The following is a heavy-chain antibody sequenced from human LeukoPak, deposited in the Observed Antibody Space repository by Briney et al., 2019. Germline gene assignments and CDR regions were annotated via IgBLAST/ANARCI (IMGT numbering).Heavy chain of an antibody. D-gene: IGHD4-17*01. J-gene: IGHJ4*02. Sequence: PPGGSLRLSCAASGFTFSSYAMSWVRQAPGKGLEWVSAISGRGFSTYYADSVKGRFTISRDNSKNTLYLEMNSLRAEDTAVYYCAKDYPIYYGDYTPTTFDYWGQGTLVTVSS. CDR2: ISGRGFST. V-gene: IGHV3-23*01. CDR1: GFTFSSYA. CDR3: AKDYPIYYGDYTPTTFDY.